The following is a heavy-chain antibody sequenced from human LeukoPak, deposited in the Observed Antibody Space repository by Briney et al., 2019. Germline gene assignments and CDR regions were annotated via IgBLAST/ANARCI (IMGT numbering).Heavy chain of an antibody. J-gene: IGHJ4*02. CDR2: IYYSGST. Sequence: PPETLSLTCTVSGGSVSSGSYYWSWIRQPPGKGLEWIGYIYYSGSTNYNPSLKSRVTISVDTSKNQFSLKLSSVTAADTAVYYCARSLPPGDYFDYWGQGTLVTVSS. V-gene: IGHV4-61*01. CDR3: ARSLPPGDYFDY. D-gene: IGHD3-10*01. CDR1: GGSVSSGSYY.